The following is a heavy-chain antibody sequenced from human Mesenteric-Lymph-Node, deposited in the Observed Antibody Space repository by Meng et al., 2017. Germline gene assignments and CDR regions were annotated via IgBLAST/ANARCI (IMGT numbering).Heavy chain of an antibody. CDR2: INPNTGGT. J-gene: IGHJ5*02. V-gene: IGHV1-2*02. Sequence: SVTVSCKASGYTFTGYYMHWVRQAPGHGLEWMGWINPNTGGTHYAQKFQGRVTITRDTSISTAYMDLSRLSPDDTAVYYCARQAVAGTFGRPGWFDPWGQGTLVTVSS. CDR3: ARQAVAGTFGRPGWFDP. CDR1: GYTFTGYY. D-gene: IGHD6-19*01.